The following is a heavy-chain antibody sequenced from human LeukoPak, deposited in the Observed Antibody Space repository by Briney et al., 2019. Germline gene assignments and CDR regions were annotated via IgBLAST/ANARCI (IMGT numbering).Heavy chain of an antibody. CDR1: GFPFGHYA. CDR2: ISYDGSNK. D-gene: IGHD2-2*01. CDR3: ARDWAGLNCSSTSCYDYYYYYYGMDV. V-gene: IGHV3-30*04. Sequence: GGSLRLSCAASGFPFGHYAMHWVRQAPGKGLKWVAVISYDGSNKYYADSVKGRFTISRDNSKNTLYLQMNSLRAEDTAVYYCARDWAGLNCSSTSCYDYYYYYYGMDVWGQGTTVTVSS. J-gene: IGHJ6*02.